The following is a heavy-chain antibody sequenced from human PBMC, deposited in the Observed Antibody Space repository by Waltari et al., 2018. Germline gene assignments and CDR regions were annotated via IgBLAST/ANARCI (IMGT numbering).Heavy chain of an antibody. J-gene: IGHJ4*02. CDR2: IRYDGSNK. V-gene: IGHV3-30*02. Sequence: QVQLVESGGGVVQPGGSLSLSCAASGFTFSSYGLHRVRQAPGKGLEWVAFIRYDGSNKYYADSVKGRFTISRDNSKNTLYLQMNSLRAEDTAVYYCAKVGDASSSFDYWGQGTLVTVSS. D-gene: IGHD2-21*02. CDR1: GFTFSSYG. CDR3: AKVGDASSSFDY.